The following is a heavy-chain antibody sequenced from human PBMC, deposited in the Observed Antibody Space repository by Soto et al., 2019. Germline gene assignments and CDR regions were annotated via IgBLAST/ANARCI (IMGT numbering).Heavy chain of an antibody. CDR3: AREKDSSGYYYGSFDY. CDR1: GGSISSYY. Sequence: KPSETLSLTCTVSGGSISSYYWSWIRQPPGKGLEWIGYIYYSGSTNYNPSLKSRVTISVDTSKNQFSLKLSSVTAADTAVYYCAREKDSSGYYYGSFDYWGQGTLVTVSS. J-gene: IGHJ4*02. V-gene: IGHV4-59*01. CDR2: IYYSGST. D-gene: IGHD3-22*01.